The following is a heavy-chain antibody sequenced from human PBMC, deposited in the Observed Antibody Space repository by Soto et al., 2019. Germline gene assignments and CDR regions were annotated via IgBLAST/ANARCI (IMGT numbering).Heavy chain of an antibody. CDR2: IYYSGST. J-gene: IGHJ5*02. V-gene: IGHV4-30-4*01. CDR3: DRERPDGARLDP. Sequence: QVQLQESGPGLVKPSQTLSLTCTVSGGSISSGDYYWSWIRQPPGKGLEWIGYIYYSGSTYYNPSPKSRVTISVDTSKNQFSLKLSSVTAADTAVYYCDRERPDGARLDPWGQGTLVTVSS. CDR1: GGSISSGDYY. D-gene: IGHD6-6*01.